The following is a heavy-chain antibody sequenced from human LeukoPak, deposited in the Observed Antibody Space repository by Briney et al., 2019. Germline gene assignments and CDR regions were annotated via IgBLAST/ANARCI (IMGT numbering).Heavy chain of an antibody. CDR3: ARGAAATY. V-gene: IGHV4-59*01. J-gene: IGHJ4*02. CDR1: GGSISTYY. Sequence: PSETLSLTCAVSGGSISTYYWSWIRQPPGKGLEWIGYIHYSGSSNYNPSLQSRVTISLDTSKNQSSLKLSSVTAADTAVYYCARGAAATYWRQGTLVTVPS. D-gene: IGHD6-13*01. CDR2: IHYSGSS.